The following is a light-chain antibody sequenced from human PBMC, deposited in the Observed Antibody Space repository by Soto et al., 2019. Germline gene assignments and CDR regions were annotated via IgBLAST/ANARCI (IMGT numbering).Light chain of an antibody. V-gene: IGLV2-14*01. Sequence: QSVLAQPASVSGSPGQSITISCTGTGSDVGGSKFVSWYQHHPGKAPKLLISEVSHRPSGVSIRFSGSKSDNTASLTISGLQAEDEADYYCSSNRSPRGQVFGSGTKVTVL. CDR2: EVS. CDR3: SSNRSPRGQV. CDR1: GSDVGGSKF. J-gene: IGLJ1*01.